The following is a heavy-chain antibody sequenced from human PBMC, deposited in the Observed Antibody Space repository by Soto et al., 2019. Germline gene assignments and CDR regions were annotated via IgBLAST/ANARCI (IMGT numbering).Heavy chain of an antibody. J-gene: IGHJ6*02. D-gene: IGHD5-18*01. CDR2: ISSSSSYI. Sequence: DVQLLESGGGLVQPGGSLRLSCAASGFTFSSYSMNWVRQAPGKGLEWVSSISSSSSYIYYADSVKGRFTISRDNAKNSLYLQMNSLRAEDTAVYYCARLNTAHGGWTYYYGMDVWGQGTTVTVSS. V-gene: IGHV3-21*01. CDR1: GFTFSSYS. CDR3: ARLNTAHGGWTYYYGMDV.